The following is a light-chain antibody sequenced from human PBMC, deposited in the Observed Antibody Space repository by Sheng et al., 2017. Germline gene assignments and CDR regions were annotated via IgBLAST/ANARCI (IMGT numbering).Light chain of an antibody. CDR1: SSDVGGHNY. CDR2: EVN. J-gene: IGLJ2*01. CDR3: ASYAGIRIVL. V-gene: IGLV2-8*01. Sequence: QSALTQPPSASGSPGQSVTISCTGTSSDVGGHNYVSWYQQYPGKAPKLMIYEVNRRPSGVPERFSGSRSGNKASLSVSDLQHEDEAVYYCASYAGIRIVLFGGGTKLTVL.